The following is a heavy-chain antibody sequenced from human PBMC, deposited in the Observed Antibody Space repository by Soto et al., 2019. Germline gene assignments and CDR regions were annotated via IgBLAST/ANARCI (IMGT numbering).Heavy chain of an antibody. Sequence: SETLSLTCTVSGGSISSSSYYWGWIRQPPGKGLEWIGSIYYSGSTYYNPSLKSRVTISVDTSKNQFSLKLSSVTAADTAVYYCASSIAARPKRLYYFDYWGQGTLVTVSS. J-gene: IGHJ4*02. V-gene: IGHV4-39*07. CDR1: GGSISSSSYY. CDR2: IYYSGST. CDR3: ASSIAARPKRLYYFDY. D-gene: IGHD6-6*01.